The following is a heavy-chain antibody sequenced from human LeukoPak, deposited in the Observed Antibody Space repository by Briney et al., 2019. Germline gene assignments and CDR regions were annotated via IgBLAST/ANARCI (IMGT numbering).Heavy chain of an antibody. CDR2: ISGSGGST. J-gene: IGHJ4*02. V-gene: IGHV3-23*01. Sequence: PGGSLRLSCAASGFTFSSYAMSWVRQAPGKGLEWVSAISGSGGSTYYADSVKGRFTISRDNSKNTLYLQMNSLRAEDTAVYYCAKVGFGWLRFGYFDYWGQGTLVTVSS. CDR3: AKVGFGWLRFGYFDY. D-gene: IGHD5-12*01. CDR1: GFTFSSYA.